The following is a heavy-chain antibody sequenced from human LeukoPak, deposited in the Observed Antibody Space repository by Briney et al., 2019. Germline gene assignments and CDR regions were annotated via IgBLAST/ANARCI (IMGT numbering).Heavy chain of an antibody. CDR2: IYYSGST. D-gene: IGHD3-10*01. CDR3: ARGGVLWFGELREFDY. Sequence: SETLSLTCTVSGGSISSSSYYWGWIRQPPGKGLEWIGSIYYSGSTYYNPSLKSRVTISVDTSKNQFSLKLSSVTAADTAVYYCARGGVLWFGELREFDYWGQGTLVTVSS. J-gene: IGHJ4*02. V-gene: IGHV4-39*07. CDR1: GGSISSSSYY.